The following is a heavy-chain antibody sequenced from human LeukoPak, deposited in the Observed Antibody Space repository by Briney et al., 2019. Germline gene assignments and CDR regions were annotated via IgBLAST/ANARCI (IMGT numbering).Heavy chain of an antibody. CDR3: AKVCPVQLERPYADAFDL. CDR2: ISGSGGST. CDR1: GFTFSSYA. D-gene: IGHD1-1*01. J-gene: IGHJ3*01. Sequence: GGSLRLSCAASGFTFSSYAMSWVRQAPGKGLEWVSAISGSGGSTYYVDSVKGRFTISRDNSKNTLYLQMNSLRAEDTAVYYCAKVCPVQLERPYADAFDLWGQGTMVAVSS. V-gene: IGHV3-23*01.